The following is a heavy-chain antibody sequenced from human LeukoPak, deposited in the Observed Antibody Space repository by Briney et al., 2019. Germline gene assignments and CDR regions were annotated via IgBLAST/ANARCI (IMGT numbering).Heavy chain of an antibody. V-gene: IGHV3-48*03. D-gene: IGHD6-19*01. CDR3: ARTKWLEAIDY. Sequence: GGSLRLSCAASGFTFSSYEMNWVRQAPGKGLEWVSYISSSGSTIYYADSVKGRFTISRDNAKNSLYLQMNSLRAEDTAVYYCARTKWLEAIDYWGQGTLVTVST. CDR1: GFTFSSYE. CDR2: ISSSGSTI. J-gene: IGHJ4*02.